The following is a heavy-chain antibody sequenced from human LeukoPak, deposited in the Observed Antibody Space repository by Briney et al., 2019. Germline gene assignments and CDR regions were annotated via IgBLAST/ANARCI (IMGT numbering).Heavy chain of an antibody. J-gene: IGHJ4*02. Sequence: GGSLRLSCAASGFTFSRYWMSWVRQAPGKGLEWVANIKEDGTVKYYVESVKGRFTISRDSAKNSLYLQMNSLRAEDTAVYYCAALITMFDYWGQGTLVTVSS. CDR2: IKEDGTVK. V-gene: IGHV3-7*02. D-gene: IGHD3-10*01. CDR1: GFTFSRYW. CDR3: AALITMFDY.